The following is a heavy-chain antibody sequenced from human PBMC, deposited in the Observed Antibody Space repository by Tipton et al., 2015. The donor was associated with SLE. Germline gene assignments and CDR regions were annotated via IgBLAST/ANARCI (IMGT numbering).Heavy chain of an antibody. CDR1: GGSISSYY. V-gene: IGHV4-59*01. D-gene: IGHD3-3*01. J-gene: IGHJ6*03. CDR2: IYYSGST. CDR3: GRGGGIRFLEWDYYYMDV. Sequence: TLSLTCTVSGGSISSYYWSWIRQPPGKGLEWIGYIYYSGSTNYNPSLKSRVTISVATSKNQFSLKLSSVTAAETAVYYCGRGGGIRFLEWDYYYMDVWGKGTTVTVS.